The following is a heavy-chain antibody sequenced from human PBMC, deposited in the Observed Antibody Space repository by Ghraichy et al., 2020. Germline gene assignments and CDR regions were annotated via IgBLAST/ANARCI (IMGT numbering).Heavy chain of an antibody. D-gene: IGHD1-26*01. V-gene: IGHV3-72*01. CDR2: TRNKAKSYTT. CDR3: ARGAGASLESYYYAMDV. J-gene: IGHJ6*02. CDR1: GFTFSDHY. Sequence: GGSLRLSCAASGFTFSDHYMDWVRQAPGKGLEWVARTRNKAKSYTTEYAASVKGRFTISRDDSKNSLYLQMNSLKTEDAAVYYCARGAGASLESYYYAMDVWGQGTTVTVSS.